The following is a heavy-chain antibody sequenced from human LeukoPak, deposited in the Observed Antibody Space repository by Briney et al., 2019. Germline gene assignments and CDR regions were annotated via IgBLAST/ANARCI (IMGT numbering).Heavy chain of an antibody. CDR1: GTSISSYY. D-gene: IGHD6-25*01. CDR3: ARLAWGSGGSGSFDY. J-gene: IGHJ4*02. CDR2: VYYSGIT. Sequence: PSETLSLTCTVSGTSISSYYWSWIRQSPGKGLEWIGYVYYSGITNYNPSLKSRVTISVDTSKNQFSLKLSSVTAADTAVYYCARLAWGSGGSGSFDYWGQGTLVTVSS. V-gene: IGHV4-59*08.